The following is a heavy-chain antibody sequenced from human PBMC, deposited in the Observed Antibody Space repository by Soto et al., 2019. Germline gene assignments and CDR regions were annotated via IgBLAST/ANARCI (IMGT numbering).Heavy chain of an antibody. V-gene: IGHV4-34*01. J-gene: IGHJ5*02. Sequence: SETLSLTCAVYGGSFSGYYWSWIRQPPGKGLEWIGEINHSGSTNYNPSLKSRVTISVDTSKNQFSLKLSSVTAADTAVYYCARSTKWIQLWYNWFDPWGQGTLVTVS. CDR3: ARSTKWIQLWYNWFDP. D-gene: IGHD5-18*01. CDR1: GGSFSGYY. CDR2: INHSGST.